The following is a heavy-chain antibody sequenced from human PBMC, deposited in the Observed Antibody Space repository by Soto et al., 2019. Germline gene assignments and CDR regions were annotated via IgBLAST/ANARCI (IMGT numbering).Heavy chain of an antibody. CDR2: ISWNSGSI. CDR1: GFTFDDYA. V-gene: IGHV3-9*01. D-gene: IGHD6-6*01. J-gene: IGHJ4*02. CDR3: AKDMAYEYSSSPNFDY. Sequence: DVQLVESGGGLVQPGRSLRLSCAASGFTFDDYAMHWVRQAPGKGLEWVSGISWNSGSIGYADSVKGRFTISRDNAKNSLYLQMNSLRAEDTALYYCAKDMAYEYSSSPNFDYWGQGTLVTVSS.